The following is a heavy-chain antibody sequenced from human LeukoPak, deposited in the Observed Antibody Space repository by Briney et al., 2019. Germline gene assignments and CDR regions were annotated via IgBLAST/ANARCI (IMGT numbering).Heavy chain of an antibody. Sequence: SVKVSCKASGGTFSSYAISWVRQAPGQGLEWMGGIIPIFGTANYAQKFQGRVTITADEFTSTAYMELSSLRSEDTAVYYCATGYSSSWYGRYAFDIWGQGTMVTVSS. CDR3: ATGYSSSWYGRYAFDI. CDR1: GGTFSSYA. CDR2: IIPIFGTA. J-gene: IGHJ3*02. D-gene: IGHD6-13*01. V-gene: IGHV1-69*13.